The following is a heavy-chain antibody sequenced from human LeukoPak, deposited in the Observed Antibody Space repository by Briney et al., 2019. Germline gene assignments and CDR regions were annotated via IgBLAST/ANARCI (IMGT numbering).Heavy chain of an antibody. CDR1: GYTFTDYG. D-gene: IGHD5-12*01. Sequence: GASVKVSCKASGYTFTDYGINWVRQAPGQGLEWMGWINTNTGNPTYAQGFTGRFVFSLDTSVSTAYLQISSLKAEDTAVYYCTRNRWLPNYWGQGTLVTVSS. J-gene: IGHJ4*02. V-gene: IGHV7-4-1*02. CDR2: INTNTGNP. CDR3: TRNRWLPNY.